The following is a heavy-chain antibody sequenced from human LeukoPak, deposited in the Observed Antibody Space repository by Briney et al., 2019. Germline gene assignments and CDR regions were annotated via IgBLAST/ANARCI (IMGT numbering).Heavy chain of an antibody. Sequence: ASVKVSCKASGYTFTSYGISWVRPAPGQGLEWMGWISAYNGNTNYAQKLQGRVTMTTDTSTSTAYMELRSLRSDDTAVYYCALLRLGETHSVYWGQGTLVTVSS. CDR2: ISAYNGNT. V-gene: IGHV1-18*01. D-gene: IGHD3-16*01. J-gene: IGHJ4*02. CDR3: ALLRLGETHSVY. CDR1: GYTFTSYG.